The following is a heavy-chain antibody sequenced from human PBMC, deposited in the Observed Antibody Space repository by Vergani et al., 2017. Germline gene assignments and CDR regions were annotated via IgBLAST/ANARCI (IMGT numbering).Heavy chain of an antibody. CDR2: ISAYNGNT. CDR1: GGTFSSYA. J-gene: IGHJ4*02. CDR3: ARERGFCSSTSCYPDY. V-gene: IGHV1-18*01. Sequence: QVQLVQSGAEVKKPGSSVKVSCKASGGTFSSYAISWVRQAPGQGLEWMGWISAYNGNTNYAQKLQDRVTMTTDTSTSTAYMELRSLRSDDTAVYYCARERGFCSSTSCYPDYWGQGTLVTVSS. D-gene: IGHD2-2*01.